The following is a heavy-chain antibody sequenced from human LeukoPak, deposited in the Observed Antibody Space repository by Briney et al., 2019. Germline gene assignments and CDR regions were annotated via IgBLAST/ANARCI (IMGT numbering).Heavy chain of an antibody. CDR2: IYTSGST. D-gene: IGHD3-3*01. V-gene: IGHV4-4*07. CDR1: GGSISSYY. CDR3: ASTNYDFWSGYWFDP. J-gene: IGHJ5*02. Sequence: SSETLSLTCTVSGGSISSYYWSWIRQPAGKGLEWIGRIYTSGSTNYNPSLKSRVTMSVDTSENQFSLKLSSVTAADTAVYYCASTNYDFWSGYWFDPWGQGTLVTVSS.